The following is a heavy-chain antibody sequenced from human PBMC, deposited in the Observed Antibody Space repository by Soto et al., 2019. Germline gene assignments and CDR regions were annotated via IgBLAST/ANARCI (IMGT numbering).Heavy chain of an antibody. V-gene: IGHV4-30-4*01. CDR3: ARVYGDYVHYFDY. CDR2: IYYSGST. CDR1: GGSISSGDYY. J-gene: IGHJ4*02. Sequence: SETLSLTCTVSGGSISSGDYYWSWIRQPPGKGLEWIGYIYYSGSTYYNPSLKSRVTISVDTSKNRFSLKLSSVTAADTAVYYCARVYGDYVHYFDYWGQGTLVTVSS. D-gene: IGHD4-17*01.